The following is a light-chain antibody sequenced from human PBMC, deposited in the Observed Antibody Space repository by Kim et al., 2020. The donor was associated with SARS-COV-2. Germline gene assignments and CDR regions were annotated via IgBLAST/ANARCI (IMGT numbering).Light chain of an antibody. Sequence: ALGKTVRITCQGDNLRSYYATWYQQKPGQAPILVIYGKNNRPSGIPDRFSGSSSGNTASLTITGTQAGDEADYYCNSRNSNNNVVFGGGTQLTVL. CDR3: NSRNSNNNVV. CDR1: NLRSYY. CDR2: GKN. J-gene: IGLJ2*01. V-gene: IGLV3-19*01.